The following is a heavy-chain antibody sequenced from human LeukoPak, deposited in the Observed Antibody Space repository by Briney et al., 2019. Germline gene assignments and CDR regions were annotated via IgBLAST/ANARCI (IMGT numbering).Heavy chain of an antibody. Sequence: GGSLRLSCAASGFTFSSYSMNWVRQAPGKGLEWVSYISSSSGTIYYADSVKGRFTISRDTAQNSLFLQMNSLRAEDTAVYYCAKYFGVGGGYAYFDYWGQGTLVTVSS. CDR2: ISSSSGTI. V-gene: IGHV3-48*01. D-gene: IGHD5-12*01. J-gene: IGHJ4*02. CDR1: GFTFSSYS. CDR3: AKYFGVGGGYAYFDY.